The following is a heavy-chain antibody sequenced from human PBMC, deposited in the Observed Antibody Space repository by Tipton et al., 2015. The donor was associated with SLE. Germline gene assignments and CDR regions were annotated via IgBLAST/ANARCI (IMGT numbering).Heavy chain of an antibody. CDR1: GGSISNNY. CDR3: ARVPQRGLYWFDP. J-gene: IGHJ5*02. Sequence: TLSLTCTVSGGSISNNYWSWIRLPAGKRLEWIGHIHISGNTNNNPSLKSRVTMSIDTSKNQFSLKLDSVTAADTAVYYCARVPQRGLYWFDPWGQGTLVTVSS. CDR2: IHISGNT. D-gene: IGHD6-25*01. V-gene: IGHV4-4*07.